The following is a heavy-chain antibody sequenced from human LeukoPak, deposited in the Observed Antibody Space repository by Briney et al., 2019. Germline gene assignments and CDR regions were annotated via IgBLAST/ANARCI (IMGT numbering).Heavy chain of an antibody. CDR2: VRYDQSAT. Sequence: QPGGSLRLSCAASGFNFSIYGMHWVRQAPGKGLEWVTFVRYDQSATVHADSVQGRFAISRDNSKNTVYLQMNSLRVEDTALYFCVKDQGECPGSRCYLRFLEYWGQGTLVIVSS. J-gene: IGHJ4*02. CDR1: GFNFSIYG. V-gene: IGHV3-30*02. D-gene: IGHD3-3*01. CDR3: VKDQGECPGSRCYLRFLEY.